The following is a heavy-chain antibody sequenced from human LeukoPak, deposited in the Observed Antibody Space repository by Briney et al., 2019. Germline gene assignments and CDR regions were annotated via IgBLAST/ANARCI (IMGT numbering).Heavy chain of an antibody. CDR3: ARVPVDPYYYYMDV. Sequence: PSQTLSLTCTVSGGSISSGSYYWSWIRQPAGKGLEWIGRIYTSGSTNYNPSLKSRVTISVDTSKNQFSLKLSSVTAADTAVYYCARVPVDPYYYYMDVWGKGTTVTISS. V-gene: IGHV4-61*02. CDR1: GGSISSGSYY. CDR2: IYTSGST. J-gene: IGHJ6*03. D-gene: IGHD5-12*01.